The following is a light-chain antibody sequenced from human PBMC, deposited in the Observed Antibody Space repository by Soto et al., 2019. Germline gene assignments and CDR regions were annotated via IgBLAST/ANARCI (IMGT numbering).Light chain of an antibody. V-gene: IGKV1-5*03. Sequence: DIQMTQSPSTLSAYVGDRVTITCRASQDIDTWLAWYQQKPGKAPKLLIHRASRLQSGVPSRFSGSGSGTELTLTISSLQPDDFATYYCQQYSTYPYTFGQGTKLDLK. CDR2: RAS. CDR3: QQYSTYPYT. CDR1: QDIDTW. J-gene: IGKJ2*01.